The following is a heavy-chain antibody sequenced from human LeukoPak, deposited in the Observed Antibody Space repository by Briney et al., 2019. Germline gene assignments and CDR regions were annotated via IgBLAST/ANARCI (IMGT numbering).Heavy chain of an antibody. CDR1: GFAVSNSD. V-gene: IGHV3-7*05. CDR3: ARRGTSSSWAHFDY. J-gene: IGHJ4*02. CDR2: IKQDGSEK. Sequence: GGSLRLSCAASGFAVSNSDMNWVRQAPGKGLEWVAKIKQDGSEKYYVDSVKGRFTISRDNAKNSLYLQMNSLGAEDTAVYYCARRGTSSSWAHFDYWGQGTLVTVSS. D-gene: IGHD6-13*01.